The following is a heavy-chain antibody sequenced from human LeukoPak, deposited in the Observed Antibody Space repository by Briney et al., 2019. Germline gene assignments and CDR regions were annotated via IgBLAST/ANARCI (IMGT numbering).Heavy chain of an antibody. CDR2: ISWNSGSI. D-gene: IGHD2-2*01. V-gene: IGHV3-9*01. Sequence: GRSLRLSCAASGFTFDDYAMHWVLQAPGKGLEWVSGISWNSGSIGYADSVKGRFTISRDNAKNSLYLQMNSLRAEDTALYYCAKLGYCSSTSCYGSHYFDYWGQGTLVTVSS. CDR3: AKLGYCSSTSCYGSHYFDY. J-gene: IGHJ4*02. CDR1: GFTFDDYA.